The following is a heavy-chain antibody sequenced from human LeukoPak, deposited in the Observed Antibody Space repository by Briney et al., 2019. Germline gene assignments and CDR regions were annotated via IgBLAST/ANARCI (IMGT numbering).Heavy chain of an antibody. CDR3: ARDRDGGYFDY. Sequence: GGSLRLSCAASAFTFSDYDMSWVRQAPGKGLEWVSYISSSGTYTNNADSVKGRFTISRDNAKNSLYLQMNSLRAEDTAVYYCARDRDGGYFDYWGQGTLVTVSS. J-gene: IGHJ4*02. V-gene: IGHV3-11*05. CDR2: ISSSGTYT. CDR1: AFTFSDYD. D-gene: IGHD3-10*01.